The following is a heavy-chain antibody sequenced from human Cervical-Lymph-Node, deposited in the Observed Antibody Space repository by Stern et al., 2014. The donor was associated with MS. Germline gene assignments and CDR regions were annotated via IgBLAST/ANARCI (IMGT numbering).Heavy chain of an antibody. Sequence: VQLVQSGGGVVQPGRSLRLSCAASGFTFSLYDMHWVRQAPGKGLEWVAAISYDGDNKFYTDSVKGRFTISRDSSKSKLYLPLNSLRPDYTAIYYCAKDPRIYYSSVYLDAWGQGTLGTVSS. J-gene: IGHJ5*02. V-gene: IGHV3-30*18. D-gene: IGHD3-22*01. CDR1: GFTFSLYD. CDR3: AKDPRIYYSSVYLDA. CDR2: ISYDGDNK.